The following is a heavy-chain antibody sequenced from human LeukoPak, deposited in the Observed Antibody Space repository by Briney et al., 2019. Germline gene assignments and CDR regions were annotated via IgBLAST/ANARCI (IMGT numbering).Heavy chain of an antibody. CDR3: TRHSDGYQLLPSVYNWFDP. CDR1: GFTFGDYA. Sequence: PGGSLRLSCTTSGFTFGDYAMSWVRQAPGKGLEWVGFIRSKAYGATTEYAASVKGRFTISRDDSKNTAFLQMNSLKTEDTAVYYCTRHSDGYQLLPSVYNWFDPWGQGTLVTVSS. CDR2: IRSKAYGATT. D-gene: IGHD2-2*01. V-gene: IGHV3-49*04. J-gene: IGHJ5*02.